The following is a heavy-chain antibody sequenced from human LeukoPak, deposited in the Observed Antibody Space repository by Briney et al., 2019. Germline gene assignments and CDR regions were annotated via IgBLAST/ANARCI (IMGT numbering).Heavy chain of an antibody. J-gene: IGHJ6*03. CDR2: IYHSGTT. D-gene: IGHD3-10*01. Sequence: PSGTLSLTCAVSGGSISSSNWWSWVRQPPGKGLEWIGEIYHSGTTYYNPSLKSRVTISIDTSKNQLSLRLSSVTAADTAVYYCARAAYYYGSGSGVGYYYYYMDVWGKGTTVTVSS. CDR3: ARAAYYYGSGSGVGYYYYYMDV. V-gene: IGHV4-4*02. CDR1: GGSISSSNW.